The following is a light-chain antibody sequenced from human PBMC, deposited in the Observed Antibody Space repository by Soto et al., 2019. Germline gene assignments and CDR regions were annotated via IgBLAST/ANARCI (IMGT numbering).Light chain of an antibody. CDR3: QQRRNWPYT. V-gene: IGKV3-11*01. CDR2: DAS. Sequence: EIVLTQSPATLSLSPGERATLSCRASQSVSSYLAWYQQKPGQAPRLLLYDASNRATGIPARFSGSGSGTDFPLTISCLEAEDFAVYYCQQRRNWPYTFGQGTKLEIQ. J-gene: IGKJ2*01. CDR1: QSVSSY.